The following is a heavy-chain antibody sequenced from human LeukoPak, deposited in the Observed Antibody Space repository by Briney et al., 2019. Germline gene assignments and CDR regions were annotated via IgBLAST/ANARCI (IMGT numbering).Heavy chain of an antibody. J-gene: IGHJ5*02. Sequence: GASVKVSCKASGGTFSSYAISWVRQAPGQGLEWMGGIIPIFGTAHYAQKFQGRVTITADESTSTAYMELSSLRSEDTAVYYCARDFTIFGVPTGFDPWGQGTLVTVSS. D-gene: IGHD3-3*01. CDR2: IIPIFGTA. CDR1: GGTFSSYA. V-gene: IGHV1-69*01. CDR3: ARDFTIFGVPTGFDP.